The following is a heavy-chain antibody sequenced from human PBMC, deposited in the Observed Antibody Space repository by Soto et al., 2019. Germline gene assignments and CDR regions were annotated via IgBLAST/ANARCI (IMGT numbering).Heavy chain of an antibody. J-gene: IGHJ4*02. CDR1: GYIFTDYY. Sequence: VASVNVSCKASGYIFTDYYMHWVRQAPGQELGWMGRINPNSGGTNYAQKFQGRVTMTRDTSISTAYTELSSLRSEDTAVYYCARETLEDEMATIRIDYWGQGPLVTVSS. CDR3: ARETLEDEMATIRIDY. V-gene: IGHV1-2*06. D-gene: IGHD5-12*01. CDR2: INPNSGGT.